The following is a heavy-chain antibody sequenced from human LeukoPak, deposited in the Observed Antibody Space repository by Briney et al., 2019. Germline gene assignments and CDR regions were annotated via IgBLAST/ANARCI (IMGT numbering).Heavy chain of an antibody. J-gene: IGHJ4*02. V-gene: IGHV3-64D*06. Sequence: PGGSLRLSCSASGFTFSSYSMHWVRQAPRKGLEYVSTITSNGGNTYYADSVKGRFTISRDNSKSTLYLQMSSLTAEDTAVYYCVKTGGSSWTNFDYWGQGTLVTVSS. CDR2: ITSNGGNT. D-gene: IGHD6-13*01. CDR1: GFTFSSYS. CDR3: VKTGGSSWTNFDY.